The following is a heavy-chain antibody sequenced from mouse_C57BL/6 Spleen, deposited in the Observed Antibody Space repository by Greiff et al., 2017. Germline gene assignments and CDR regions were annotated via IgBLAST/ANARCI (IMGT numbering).Heavy chain of an antibody. Sequence: QVQLQQSGPGLVQPSQSLSITCTASGFSLTSYGVHWVRQSPGKGLAWLGVIWSGGSTDYNAAFISSMSISKDNSKSQVFFKMNSLQADDTAIYYCASPYYGSSYAMDYWGQGTSVTVSS. J-gene: IGHJ4*01. V-gene: IGHV2-2*01. CDR3: ASPYYGSSYAMDY. CDR2: IWSGGST. CDR1: GFSLTSYG. D-gene: IGHD1-1*01.